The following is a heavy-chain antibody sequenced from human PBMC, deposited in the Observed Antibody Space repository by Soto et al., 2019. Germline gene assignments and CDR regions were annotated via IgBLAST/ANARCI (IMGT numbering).Heavy chain of an antibody. CDR2: IYPGDSDT. V-gene: IGHV5-51*01. Sequence: GESLKISCKCSGYSFTSYWIVWVLQMPGKGLEWMGIIYPGDSDTRYSPSFQGQVTISADKSISTAYLQWSSLKASDTAMYYCARQPLNYYDSSGNYFDYWGQGTLVTVSS. CDR1: GYSFTSYW. CDR3: ARQPLNYYDSSGNYFDY. J-gene: IGHJ4*02. D-gene: IGHD3-22*01.